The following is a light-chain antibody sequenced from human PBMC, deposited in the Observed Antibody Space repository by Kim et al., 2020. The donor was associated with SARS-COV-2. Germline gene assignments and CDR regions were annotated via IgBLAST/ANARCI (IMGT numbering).Light chain of an antibody. CDR2: AAS. CDR1: QSLSSNS. V-gene: IGKV3-20*01. J-gene: IGKJ1*01. Sequence: SSGERAPLSCRASQSLSSNSLAWYQQKPGQAPRLLIYAASSRATGIPDRFSGSGSETDFTLTISRLEPEDFAMYYCQQYEGSSKTFGHGTKVDIK. CDR3: QQYEGSSKT.